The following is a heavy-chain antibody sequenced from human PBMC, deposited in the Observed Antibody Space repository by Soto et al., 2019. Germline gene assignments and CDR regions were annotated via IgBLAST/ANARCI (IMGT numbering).Heavy chain of an antibody. Sequence: PSLTCAVYGWSFSGYYWSWIRQPPGKGLEWIGEINHSGSTNYNPSLKSRVTISVDTSKNQFSLKLSSVTAADTAVYYCARGLGGVTAAGNSSVDFDYWGQGTLVTVSS. CDR1: GWSFSGYY. CDR2: INHSGST. V-gene: IGHV4-34*01. CDR3: ARGLGGVTAAGNSSVDFDY. D-gene: IGHD6-13*01. J-gene: IGHJ4*02.